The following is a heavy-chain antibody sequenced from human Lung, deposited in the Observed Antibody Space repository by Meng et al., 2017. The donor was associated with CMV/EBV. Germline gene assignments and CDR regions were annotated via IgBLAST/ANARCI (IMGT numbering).Heavy chain of an antibody. D-gene: IGHD3-9*01. CDR1: GFTFSSYG. CDR3: AKAQFGRYFDGRDGMDV. Sequence: GGSXRLXXAASGFTFSSYGMHWVRQAPGKGLEWVAVIWNDGSIKYYADSVKGRFTISRDNSKNTLYLQMYSLRADDTAVYHCAKAQFGRYFDGRDGMDVWGQGTXVTVSS. J-gene: IGHJ6*02. CDR2: IWNDGSIK. V-gene: IGHV3-33*06.